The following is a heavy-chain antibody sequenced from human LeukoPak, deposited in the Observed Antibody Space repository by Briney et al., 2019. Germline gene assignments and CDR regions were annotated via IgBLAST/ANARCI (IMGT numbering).Heavy chain of an antibody. J-gene: IGHJ6*04. CDR3: AELGITMIGGV. Sequence: GGSLRLSCAASGFTFSGFSMNWVRQAPGKGLEWVSYISSSRSTIYYADSVKGRFTISRDNAKNSLYLQMNSLRAEDTAVYYCAELGITMIGGVWGKGTTVTISS. V-gene: IGHV3-48*04. CDR1: GFTFSGFS. D-gene: IGHD3-10*02. CDR2: ISSSRSTI.